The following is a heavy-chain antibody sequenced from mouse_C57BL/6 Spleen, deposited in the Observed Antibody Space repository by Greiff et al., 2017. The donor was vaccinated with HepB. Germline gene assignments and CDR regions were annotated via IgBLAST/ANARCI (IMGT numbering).Heavy chain of an antibody. Sequence: VKLMESGAELARPGASVKLSCKASGYTFTSYGISWVKQRTGQGLEWIGEIYPRSGNTYYNEKFKGKATLTADKSSSTAYMELRSLTSEDSAVYFCAFTTVVEGYAMDYWGQGTSVTVSS. CDR1: GYTFTSYG. CDR2: IYPRSGNT. CDR3: AFTTVVEGYAMDY. J-gene: IGHJ4*01. D-gene: IGHD1-1*01. V-gene: IGHV1-81*01.